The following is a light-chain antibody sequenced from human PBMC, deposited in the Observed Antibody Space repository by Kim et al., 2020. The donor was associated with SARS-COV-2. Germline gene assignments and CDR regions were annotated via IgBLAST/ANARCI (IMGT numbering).Light chain of an antibody. J-gene: IGKJ2*02. CDR1: QSIGSW. Sequence: STLSESVGDRVTISGRASQSIGSWLAWYQRKPGKAPTLLIYDASRLQSGVPSRFSGSGSGTEFSLTITSLQPDDFATYYCQHYRGTFGQGTKLEI. CDR2: DAS. V-gene: IGKV1-5*01. CDR3: QHYRGT.